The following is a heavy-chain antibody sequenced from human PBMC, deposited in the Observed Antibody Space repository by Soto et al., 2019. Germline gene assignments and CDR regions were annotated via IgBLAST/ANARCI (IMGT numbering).Heavy chain of an antibody. D-gene: IGHD2-15*01. V-gene: IGHV1-18*01. CDR2: ISAYNGNT. CDR3: ARNGGGYCSGGSCYWVGSYYYGMDV. CDR1: GYTFTSYG. J-gene: IGHJ6*02. Sequence: RASVKVSCKASGYTFTSYGISWVRQAPGQGLEWMGWISAYNGNTNYAQKLQGRVTMTTDTSTSTAYMELRSLRSDDTAVYYCARNGGGYCSGGSCYWVGSYYYGMDVWGQGTTVTVSS.